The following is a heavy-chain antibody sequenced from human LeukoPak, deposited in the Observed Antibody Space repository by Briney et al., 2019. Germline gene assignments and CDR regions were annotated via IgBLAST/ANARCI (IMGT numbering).Heavy chain of an antibody. CDR3: AKVDSYNSGWLDY. CDR2: INQDGSEK. Sequence: LGGSLRLSCAASGFTFSSHWMSWVRQAPGKGLEWVANINQDGSEKYYVDSVKGRFTISRDNAKNSLYLQMSSLRAEDTAIYYCAKVDSYNSGWLDYWGQGTLVTVSS. CDR1: GFTFSSHW. D-gene: IGHD6-19*01. J-gene: IGHJ4*02. V-gene: IGHV3-7*04.